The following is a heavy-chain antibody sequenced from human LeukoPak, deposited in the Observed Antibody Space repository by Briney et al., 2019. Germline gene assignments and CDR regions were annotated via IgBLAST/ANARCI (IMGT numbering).Heavy chain of an antibody. CDR2: ISGSGGST. V-gene: IGHV3-23*01. Sequence: GGSLRLSCAASGFTFSSYGMRWVRQAPGKGLEWVSVISGSGGSTYYADSVKGRFTISRDNAKNSLYLQMNSLRAEDTAVYYCAREGIAARRGWFDPWGQGTLVTVSS. CDR3: AREGIAARRGWFDP. D-gene: IGHD6-6*01. CDR1: GFTFSSYG. J-gene: IGHJ5*02.